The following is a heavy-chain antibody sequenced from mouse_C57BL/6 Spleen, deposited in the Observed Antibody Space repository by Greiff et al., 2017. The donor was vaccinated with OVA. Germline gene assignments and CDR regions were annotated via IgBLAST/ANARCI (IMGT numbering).Heavy chain of an antibody. V-gene: IGHV1-50*01. CDR2: IDPSDSYT. CDR1: GYTFTSYW. Sequence: VQLQQPGAELVKPGASVKLSCKASGYTFTSYWMQWVKQRPGQGLEWIGEIDPSDSYTNYNQKFKGKATLTVDPSSSTAYMQLSSLTSEDSAVYYCARYYYGSSYYRYFDVWGTGTTVTVSS. J-gene: IGHJ1*03. CDR3: ARYYYGSSYYRYFDV. D-gene: IGHD1-1*01.